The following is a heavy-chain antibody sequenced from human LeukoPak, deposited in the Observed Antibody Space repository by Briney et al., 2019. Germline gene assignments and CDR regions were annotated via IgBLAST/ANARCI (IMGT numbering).Heavy chain of an antibody. CDR2: ISYDGSNK. CDR3: AKGPRYDSSGYDDYYFDY. J-gene: IGHJ4*02. D-gene: IGHD3-22*01. Sequence: PGGSVRLSCAASGFTFSSYGMHWVRQAPGKGLEWVGVISYDGSNKYYADSVKGRFTISRDNSKNTLYLQMNSLRAEDTAVYYCAKGPRYDSSGYDDYYFDYWGQGTLVTVSS. V-gene: IGHV3-30*18. CDR1: GFTFSSYG.